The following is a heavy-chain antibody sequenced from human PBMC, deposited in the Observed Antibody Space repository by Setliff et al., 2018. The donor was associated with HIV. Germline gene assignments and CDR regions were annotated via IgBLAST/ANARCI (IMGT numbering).Heavy chain of an antibody. D-gene: IGHD1-26*01. CDR3: ASGEDSGTYGEPYDS. Sequence: PSETLSLTCTVSGDSISRGPYYWSWIRQSAGRGLEWIGRVDSNGDTNYNPSLRSRVFISVDLSINQFSLKLHSVTAADTAVYYCASGEDSGTYGEPYDSWGQGALVTVSS. J-gene: IGHJ4*02. CDR2: VDSNGDT. V-gene: IGHV4-61*02. CDR1: GDSISRGPYY.